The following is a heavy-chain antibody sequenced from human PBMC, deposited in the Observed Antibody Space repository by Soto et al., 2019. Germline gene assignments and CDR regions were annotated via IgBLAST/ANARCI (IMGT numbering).Heavy chain of an antibody. V-gene: IGHV1-69*02. CDR3: ARPLGYRNAAFDI. J-gene: IGHJ3*02. D-gene: IGHD5-18*01. CDR2: INPILGIA. CDR1: GGTFSSYT. Sequence: QVQLVQSGAEVKKPGASVKVSCKASGGTFSSYTISWVRQAPGQRLEWMGRINPILGIANYAPKFQGRVTITADKSTSTAYMELSSLRSADTAVYYCARPLGYRNAAFDIWGQGTLVTVSS.